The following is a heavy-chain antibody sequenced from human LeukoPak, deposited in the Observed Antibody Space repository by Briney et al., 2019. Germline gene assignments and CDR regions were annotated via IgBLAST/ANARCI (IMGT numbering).Heavy chain of an antibody. D-gene: IGHD1-26*01. Sequence: GGSLRLSCAASGFTVSSNYMSWLRQAPGKGLDWVSVIYSGGNTYYADSVKGRFTISRDNSKNTLYLQMNSLRAEDTAVYYCARDRVGATTNFDYWGQGTLVTVSS. CDR3: ARDRVGATTNFDY. V-gene: IGHV3-53*01. J-gene: IGHJ4*02. CDR1: GFTVSSNY. CDR2: IYSGGNT.